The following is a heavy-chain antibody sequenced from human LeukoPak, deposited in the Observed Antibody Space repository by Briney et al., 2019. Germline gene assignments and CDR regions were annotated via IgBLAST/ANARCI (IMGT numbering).Heavy chain of an antibody. Sequence: SETLSLTCAVYGGSFSGSFWSWIPQTPGKGLEWIGEMNHSGSTNYNPSLKSRVTISVDTSKNQFSLKLSSVTAADTAVYYCARTRYKAPLNWGQGTLVTVSS. V-gene: IGHV4-34*01. CDR3: ARTRYKAPLN. D-gene: IGHD3-16*02. CDR2: MNHSGST. J-gene: IGHJ4*02. CDR1: GGSFSGSF.